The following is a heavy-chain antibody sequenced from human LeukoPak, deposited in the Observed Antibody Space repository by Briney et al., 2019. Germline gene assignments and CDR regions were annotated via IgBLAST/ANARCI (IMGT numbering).Heavy chain of an antibody. D-gene: IGHD3-3*02. V-gene: IGHV4-39*01. J-gene: IGHJ4*02. CDR3: ARLYEAAFRSLSDY. CDR2: IYYSGTT. Sequence: SETLSLTCSVSGGSIDTYGYYWGWIRQPPGKGLEWIGSIYYSGTTYYNPSVQSRITVSLDTSQNQVSLNLGSVTAADTAVYYCARLYEAAFRSLSDYWGQGTLVTVSS. CDR1: GGSIDTYGYY.